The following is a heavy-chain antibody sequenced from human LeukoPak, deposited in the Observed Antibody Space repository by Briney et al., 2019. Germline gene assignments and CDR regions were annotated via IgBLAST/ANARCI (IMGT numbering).Heavy chain of an antibody. CDR1: GFTVSSNY. CDR3: AREDRLVRGVTTFDN. Sequence: GGSLRLSCAAPGFTVSSNYMSWVRQAPGKGLEWVSVIYSGGSTYYADSVKGRFTISRDSSKNTLYLQMDYLRAEDTAVYYCAREDRLVRGVTTFDNWGQGTLVTVSS. J-gene: IGHJ4*02. D-gene: IGHD3-10*01. V-gene: IGHV3-66*01. CDR2: IYSGGST.